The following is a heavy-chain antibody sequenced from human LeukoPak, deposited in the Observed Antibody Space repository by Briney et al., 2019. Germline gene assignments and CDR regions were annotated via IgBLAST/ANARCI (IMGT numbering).Heavy chain of an antibody. CDR1: GFTFSSYG. V-gene: IGHV3-23*01. J-gene: IGHJ4*02. D-gene: IGHD3-22*01. Sequence: GGSLRLSCAASGFTFSSYGMHWVRQAPGKGLEWVSAISGSGGSTYYADSVKGRFTISRDNSKNTLYLQVNSLRAEDTAVYYCAKVPYYYDYDSWGQGTLVTVSS. CDR3: AKVPYYYDYDS. CDR2: ISGSGGST.